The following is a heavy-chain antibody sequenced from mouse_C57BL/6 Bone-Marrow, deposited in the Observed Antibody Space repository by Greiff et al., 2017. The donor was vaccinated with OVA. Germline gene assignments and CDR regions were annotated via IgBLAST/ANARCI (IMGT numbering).Heavy chain of an antibody. D-gene: IGHD2-4*01. Sequence: VKLMESGAELVRPGASVKLSCKASGYTFTDYYINWVKQRPGQGLEWIARIYPGSGNTYYNEKFKGKATLTAEKSSSTAYMQLSSLTSEDSAVYFCARRGDDYDPYYFDYWGQGTTLTVSS. CDR2: IYPGSGNT. CDR3: ARRGDDYDPYYFDY. CDR1: GYTFTDYY. V-gene: IGHV1-76*01. J-gene: IGHJ2*01.